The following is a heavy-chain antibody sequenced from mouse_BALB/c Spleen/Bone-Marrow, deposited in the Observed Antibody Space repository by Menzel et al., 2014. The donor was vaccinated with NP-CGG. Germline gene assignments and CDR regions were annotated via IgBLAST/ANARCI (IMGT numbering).Heavy chain of an antibody. Sequence: VQLQQSGAELVRPGASVKLSCKASGYTFTSYWMFWVKQRPGQGLEWIGNIFPSDNYTKYNQKFNDNATFTADKSCSIAYMQLSSPTAEDSAVYCCTLMLRESGGFSYWGQGTLVTVSA. CDR2: IFPSDNYT. CDR1: GYTFTSYW. V-gene: IGHV1-69*02. J-gene: IGHJ3*01. CDR3: TLMLRESGGFSY.